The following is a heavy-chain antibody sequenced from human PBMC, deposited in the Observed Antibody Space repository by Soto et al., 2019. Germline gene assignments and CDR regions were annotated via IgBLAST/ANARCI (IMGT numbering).Heavy chain of an antibody. V-gene: IGHV1-69*12. CDR1: GGTFGNSA. D-gene: IGHD3-3*02. J-gene: IGHJ6*02. CDR2: IIPIVPTP. CDR3: ARDKDRQQLGGNYYFGIDV. Sequence: QVQLVQSGAEVKKPGSSLTVSCKASGGTFGNSAITWVRQAPGQGLEWMGGIIPIVPTPDYAQKFQGRVTITADESTSTAYVELASLRSEDTAVYYCARDKDRQQLGGNYYFGIDVWGQGTTVTVSS.